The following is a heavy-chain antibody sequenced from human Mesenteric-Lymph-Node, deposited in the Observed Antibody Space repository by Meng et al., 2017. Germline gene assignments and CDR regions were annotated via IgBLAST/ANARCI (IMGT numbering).Heavy chain of an antibody. CDR2: IYQGEST. V-gene: IGHV4-39*07. J-gene: IGHJ4*02. CDR1: GGSISSRTSY. D-gene: IGHD5-18*01. Sequence: SETLSLTCTVSGGSISSRTSYWSWIRQLPGKGLEWIGYIYQGESTYYSPSLKSRVTISVDTSKNQFSLKLSSVTAADTAVYYCARGRGGYSYGHGRTNDYWGQGTLVTVSS. CDR3: ARGRGGYSYGHGRTNDY.